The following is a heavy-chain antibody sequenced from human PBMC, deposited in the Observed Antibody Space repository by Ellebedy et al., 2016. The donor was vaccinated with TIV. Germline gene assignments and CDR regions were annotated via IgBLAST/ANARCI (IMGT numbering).Heavy chain of an antibody. CDR3: ARTEILTGSISPYYYYGMDV. CDR2: IDPSDSYT. CDR1: GYSFTSYW. D-gene: IGHD3-9*01. J-gene: IGHJ6*02. V-gene: IGHV5-10-1*01. Sequence: GESLKISXKGSGYSFTSYWISWVRQMPGKGLEWMGRIDPSDSYTNYSPSFQGHVTISADKSISTAYLQWSSLKASDTAMYYCARTEILTGSISPYYYYGMDVWGQGTTVTVSS.